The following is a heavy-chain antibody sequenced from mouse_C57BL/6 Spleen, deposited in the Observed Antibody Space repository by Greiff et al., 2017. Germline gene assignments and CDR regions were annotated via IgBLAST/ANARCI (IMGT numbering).Heavy chain of an antibody. Sequence: EVQRVESGGGLVQPGGSLSLSCAASGFTFTDYYMSWVRQPPGKALEWLGFIRNKANGYTTEYSASVKGRFTISRDNSQSILYLQMNALRAEDSATYYCARSLRGFDYWGQGTTLPVSS. J-gene: IGHJ2*01. CDR2: IRNKANGYTT. CDR3: ARSLRGFDY. CDR1: GFTFTDYY. V-gene: IGHV7-3*01.